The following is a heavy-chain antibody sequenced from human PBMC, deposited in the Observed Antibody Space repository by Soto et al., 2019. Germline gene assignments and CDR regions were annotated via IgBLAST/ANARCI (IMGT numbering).Heavy chain of an antibody. CDR3: AKGLSSAPSAAAFDI. Sequence: EVQLVESGGGLVRPGRSLRLPLAASEFTLDDYAMHWVRRAPGKALDWVSGISWHSGSIGYAASVKGRFTISRDNAKNSLYLQMDSLRAEDTALYYCAKGLSSAPSAAAFDIWGQGTMVTVSS. D-gene: IGHD3-22*01. CDR2: ISWHSGSI. J-gene: IGHJ3*02. V-gene: IGHV3-9*01. CDR1: EFTLDDYA.